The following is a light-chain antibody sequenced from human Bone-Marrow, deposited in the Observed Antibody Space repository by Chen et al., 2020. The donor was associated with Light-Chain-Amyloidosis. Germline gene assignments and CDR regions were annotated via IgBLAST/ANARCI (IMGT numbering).Light chain of an antibody. J-gene: IGLJ3*02. CDR2: GDR. CDR1: NIGSTS. Sequence: SYVLTQPSSVSVAPGQTATIACGGNNIGSTSVHWYQQTPGQAPLLVVYGDRDRPSGIPEGLSGSNSGNTATLTISRVEAGDEADYYWQVWDRSSDRPVFGGGTKLTVL. V-gene: IGLV3-21*02. CDR3: QVWDRSSDRPV.